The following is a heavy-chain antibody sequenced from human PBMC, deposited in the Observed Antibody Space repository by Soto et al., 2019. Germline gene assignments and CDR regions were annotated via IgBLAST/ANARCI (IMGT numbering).Heavy chain of an antibody. CDR3: ARGLRYCGYNWGY. CDR2: MNPNSGNT. V-gene: IGHV1-8*01. CDR1: GYTFTSYD. Sequence: SVKVSCKASGYTFTSYDINWVRQATGQGLEWMGWMNPNSGNTGYAQKFQGRVTMTRNTSISTAYMEMSSLRSEDTAVYYCARGLRYCGYNWGYWGQETLLSVSS. D-gene: IGHD5-12*01. J-gene: IGHJ4*02.